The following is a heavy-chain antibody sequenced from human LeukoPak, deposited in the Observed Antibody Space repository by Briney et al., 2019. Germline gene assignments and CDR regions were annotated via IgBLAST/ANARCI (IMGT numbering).Heavy chain of an antibody. CDR3: ARGSHITVGFVNNWFDP. CDR2: MNPNSGNT. Sequence: GASVKVSCKSSGYTFTSYDINWVRQATGQGLEWMGCMNPNSGNTGYAQKFQGRVTMTRNTSISTAYMELSSLRSEDTAVYYCARGSHITVGFVNNWFDPWGQGTLVTVSS. J-gene: IGHJ5*02. V-gene: IGHV1-8*01. CDR1: GYTFTSYD. D-gene: IGHD2-21*01.